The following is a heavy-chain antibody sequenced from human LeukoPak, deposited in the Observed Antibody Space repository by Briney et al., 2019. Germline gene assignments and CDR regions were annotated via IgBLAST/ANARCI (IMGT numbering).Heavy chain of an antibody. D-gene: IGHD3-3*01. CDR3: AKGGYDFWSGSSNWFDP. Sequence: SETLSLPCTVSGGSIRKYYWSWIRQPPGKGREWIGYIYSSGSNIYNTPRKSRVTISVDRSKNLFSLKLSSVTAADTAIYYCAKGGYDFWSGSSNWFDPWGQGTLVTVSS. V-gene: IGHV4-59*01. J-gene: IGHJ5*02. CDR1: GGSIRKYY. CDR2: IYSSGSN.